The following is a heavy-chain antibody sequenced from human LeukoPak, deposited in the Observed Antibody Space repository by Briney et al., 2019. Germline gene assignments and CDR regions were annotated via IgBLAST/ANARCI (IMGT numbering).Heavy chain of an antibody. Sequence: GGSLRLSCGASGFTFSRYGMHWVRQAPGKGLEWVTYIRKDGSDKYYADSVKGRFTTSRDSSKNMVYLQMNSLRAEDTAIYYCAKDSSWALDYWGQGTLVSVSS. V-gene: IGHV3-30*02. CDR1: GFTFSRYG. CDR3: AKDSSWALDY. J-gene: IGHJ4*02. D-gene: IGHD6-13*01. CDR2: IRKDGSDK.